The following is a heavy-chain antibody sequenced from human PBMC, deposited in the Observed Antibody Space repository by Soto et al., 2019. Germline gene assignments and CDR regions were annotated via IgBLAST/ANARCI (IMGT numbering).Heavy chain of an antibody. D-gene: IGHD3-10*01. CDR1: GFTFSDHY. CDR2: IRNKADSYTT. Sequence: GGSLRLSCAASGFTFSDHYMDWVRQGPGMGLEWLGRIRNKADSYTTEYAASVEGRFTVSRDDSKNSLYLQMNSLRDEDTAVYYCARDRVLLWFGEFQRWGQGTLVTVSS. J-gene: IGHJ4*02. V-gene: IGHV3-72*01. CDR3: ARDRVLLWFGEFQR.